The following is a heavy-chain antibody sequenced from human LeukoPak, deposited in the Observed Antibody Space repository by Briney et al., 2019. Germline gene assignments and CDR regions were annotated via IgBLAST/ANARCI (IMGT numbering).Heavy chain of an antibody. J-gene: IGHJ4*02. CDR1: GGSISSYY. CDR3: ARGAVTAIRGDFDY. Sequence: SETLSLTCTVSGGSISSYYWSWIRQPAGKGLEWIGRIYTSGSTNYNPSLKSRVTMSVDTSKNQFSLKLSSVTAADTAVYYCARGAVTAIRGDFDYWGQGTLVTVSS. D-gene: IGHD2-21*02. CDR2: IYTSGST. V-gene: IGHV4-4*07.